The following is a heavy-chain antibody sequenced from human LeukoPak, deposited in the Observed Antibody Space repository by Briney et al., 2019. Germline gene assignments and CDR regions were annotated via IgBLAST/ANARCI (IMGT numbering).Heavy chain of an antibody. CDR2: INTNTGNP. Sequence: ASVKVSCKASGYTFTSYAMNWVRQAPGQGLEWTGWINTNTGNPTYAQGFTGRFVFSLDTSVSTAYLQISSLKAEDTAVYYCASGYSYGFYYYYYYYMDVWGKGTTVTVSS. CDR3: ASGYSYGFYYYYYYYMDV. V-gene: IGHV7-4-1*02. D-gene: IGHD5-18*01. CDR1: GYTFTSYA. J-gene: IGHJ6*03.